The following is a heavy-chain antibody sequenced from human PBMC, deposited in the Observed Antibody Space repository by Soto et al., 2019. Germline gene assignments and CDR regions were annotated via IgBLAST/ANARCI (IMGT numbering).Heavy chain of an antibody. Sequence: QVQLVQSGAEVKKPGASVKVSCKASGYTFTSYGISWVRQAPGQGLEWMGWISADTGNTNYAQKLQGRVTMTTDTPTSRAYMGLRSLRSDDTAVYYCARDRGSYALDYWGQGTLVTVSS. J-gene: IGHJ4*02. CDR2: ISADTGNT. CDR1: GYTFTSYG. D-gene: IGHD1-26*01. CDR3: ARDRGSYALDY. V-gene: IGHV1-18*01.